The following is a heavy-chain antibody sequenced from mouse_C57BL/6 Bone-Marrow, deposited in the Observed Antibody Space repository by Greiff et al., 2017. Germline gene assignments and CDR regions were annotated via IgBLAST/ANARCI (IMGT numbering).Heavy chain of an antibody. CDR3: ARRGNLLWLRRVGRWYFDV. CDR1: GYTFTSYW. CDR2: IDPNSGGT. J-gene: IGHJ1*03. Sequence: QVHVKQPGAELVKPGASVKLSCKASGYTFTSYWMHWVKQRPGRGLEWIGRIDPNSGGTKYNEKFKSKATLTGDKPASTAYMQLSSLTSEDSAVYYCARRGNLLWLRRVGRWYFDVWGTGTTVTVSS. V-gene: IGHV1-72*01. D-gene: IGHD2-2*01.